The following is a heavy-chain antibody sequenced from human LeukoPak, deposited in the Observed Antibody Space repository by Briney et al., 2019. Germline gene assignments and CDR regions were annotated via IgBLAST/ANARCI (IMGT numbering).Heavy chain of an antibody. J-gene: IGHJ4*02. V-gene: IGHV3-33*01. Sequence: GGSLRLSCAASGFTFSSYGMHWVRQAPGKGLEWVAVIWYDGSNKYYADSVKGRFTISRDNSKNTLYLQMNSLRAEDTAVYYCARRGSSWQAVFDYWGQGTLVTVSS. CDR2: IWYDGSNK. CDR3: ARRGSSWQAVFDY. D-gene: IGHD6-13*01. CDR1: GFTFSSYG.